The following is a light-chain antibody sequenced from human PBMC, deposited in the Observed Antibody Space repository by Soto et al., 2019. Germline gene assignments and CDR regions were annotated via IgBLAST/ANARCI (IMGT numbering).Light chain of an antibody. CDR2: AAS. V-gene: IGKV1-39*01. CDR1: QDISTF. J-gene: IGKJ1*01. Sequence: DIQLAQSPSSLSASXXDRIXITCQASQDISTFLNWYQQKPGKAPNXXIYAASSLQRGVPSRFSGSGSGTDFTLTISSLQPEDFATYYCQQSFSTPWTFGLGTKVDIK. CDR3: QQSFSTPWT.